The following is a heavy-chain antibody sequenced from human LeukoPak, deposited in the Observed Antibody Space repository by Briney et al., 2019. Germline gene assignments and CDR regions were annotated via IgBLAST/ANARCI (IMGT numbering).Heavy chain of an antibody. CDR1: GYTFTSYY. CDR2: INPSGGST. CDR3: ARALYYYDSSGLVGFDY. D-gene: IGHD3-22*01. V-gene: IGHV1-46*01. Sequence: ASVKVSCKASGYTFTSYYMHWVRQAPGQGLEWMGIINPSGGSTSYAQKFQGRVTMTRDTSISTAYMELSRLRSDDTAVYYCARALYYYDSSGLVGFDYWGQGTLVTVSS. J-gene: IGHJ4*02.